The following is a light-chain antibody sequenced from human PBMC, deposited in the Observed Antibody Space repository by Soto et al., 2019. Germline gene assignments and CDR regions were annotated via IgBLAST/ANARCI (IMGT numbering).Light chain of an antibody. CDR2: AAS. J-gene: IGKJ1*01. CDR1: QGIESD. Sequence: AIQMTQSPSSLSASVGDRITITCRASQGIESDLSWYQQRPGKAPKLLIYAASNVHSGVPPRFSGSRSGTEFTLTIRNLQPEDFAFYYCLQDHDDSCTFGQGTKVEFK. CDR3: LQDHDDSCT. V-gene: IGKV1-6*01.